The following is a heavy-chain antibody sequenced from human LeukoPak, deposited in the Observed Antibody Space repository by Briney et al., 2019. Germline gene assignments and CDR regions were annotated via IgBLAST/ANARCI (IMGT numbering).Heavy chain of an antibody. J-gene: IGHJ4*02. Sequence: GVSLRLSCAASGFTVSSNYMNWVRQAPGKGLEWVSIIYSGGNTHYADSVKGRFTISRDNSQNTLYLQMNSLRPEDTAVYYCARLLYYYDSSIYQRYFDYWGQGTLVTVSS. CDR1: GFTVSSNY. V-gene: IGHV3-53*01. CDR3: ARLLYYYDSSIYQRYFDY. CDR2: IYSGGNT. D-gene: IGHD3-22*01.